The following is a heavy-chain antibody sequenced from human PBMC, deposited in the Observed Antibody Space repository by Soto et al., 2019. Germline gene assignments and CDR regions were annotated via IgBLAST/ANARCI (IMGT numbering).Heavy chain of an antibody. V-gene: IGHV1-69*13. CDR1: GGTFSSYA. Sequence: ASVKVSCKASGGTFSSYAISWVRQAPGQGLEWMGGIIPIFGTANYAQKFQGRVTITADESTSTAYMELSSLRSEDTAVYYCAREVPSPGYYYYGMDVWGQGTTVTVSS. J-gene: IGHJ6*02. D-gene: IGHD3-10*01. CDR3: AREVPSPGYYYYGMDV. CDR2: IIPIFGTA.